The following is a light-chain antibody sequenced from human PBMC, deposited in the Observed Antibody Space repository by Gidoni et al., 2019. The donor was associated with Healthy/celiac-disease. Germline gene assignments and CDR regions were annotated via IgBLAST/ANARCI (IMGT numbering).Light chain of an antibody. CDR3: QVWDSSSDQGV. Sequence: SYVLTQPPSVSVAPGQTARITCGGNNIGSKSVHWYQQKPGQAPVLVVYDDSDRPSGIPELFSGSNSGNTATLTLSRVEAGDEADYYCQVWDSSSDQGVFGTGTKVTVL. CDR1: NIGSKS. V-gene: IGLV3-21*02. CDR2: DDS. J-gene: IGLJ1*01.